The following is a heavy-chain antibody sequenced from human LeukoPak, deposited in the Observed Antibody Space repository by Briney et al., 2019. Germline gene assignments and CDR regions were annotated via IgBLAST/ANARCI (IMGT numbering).Heavy chain of an antibody. J-gene: IGHJ4*02. Sequence: GGSLRLSCAASGFTVSSNYMSWVRQAPGKGLEWVSVIYSGGSTYYADSVKGRFTISRDNSKNTLHLQMNSLRAEDTAVYYCARARIVGATYYFDYWGQGTLVTVSS. CDR3: ARARIVGATYYFDY. CDR2: IYSGGST. D-gene: IGHD1-26*01. V-gene: IGHV3-53*01. CDR1: GFTVSSNY.